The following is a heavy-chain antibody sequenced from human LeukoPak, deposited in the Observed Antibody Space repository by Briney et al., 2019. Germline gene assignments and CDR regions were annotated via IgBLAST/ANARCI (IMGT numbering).Heavy chain of an antibody. J-gene: IGHJ4*02. D-gene: IGHD4-17*01. CDR1: GFTFSSYE. Sequence: QPGGSLRLSCAASGFTFSSYEMNWVRQAPGKGLEWVSYISSSGSTIYYADSVKGRFTISRDNAKNSLYLQMNSLRAEDTAVYYCARAGLYGDYDLVYWGQGTLVTVSS. CDR2: ISSSGSTI. CDR3: ARAGLYGDYDLVY. V-gene: IGHV3-48*03.